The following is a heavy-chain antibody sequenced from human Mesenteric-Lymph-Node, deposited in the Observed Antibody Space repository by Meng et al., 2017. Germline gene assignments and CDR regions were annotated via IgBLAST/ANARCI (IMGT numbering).Heavy chain of an antibody. J-gene: IGHJ4*02. Sequence: VPLQPAGSGLVKPSGTPSLTCAVYGCSISSSNWWRWVRQPPGKGLEWIGEIYHSGSNNYNPSLKRRVTISVDKSKNQFSLKLSSVTAEDTAVYYCARGPTTYFDYWGQGTLVTVSS. D-gene: IGHD4-17*01. CDR1: GCSISSSNW. CDR2: IYHSGSN. CDR3: ARGPTTYFDY. V-gene: IGHV4-4*02.